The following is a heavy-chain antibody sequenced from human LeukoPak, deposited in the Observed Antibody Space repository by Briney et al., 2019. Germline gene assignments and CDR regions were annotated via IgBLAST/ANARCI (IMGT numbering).Heavy chain of an antibody. Sequence: ASVKVSCKASGYTFTSYAMNWVRQAPGQGLECMGWINTNTGNPTYAQGFTGRFVFSLDTSVSTAYLQISSLKAEDTAVYYCAREGSEQWLVRGIGNWFDPWGQGTLVTVSS. CDR1: GYTFTSYA. D-gene: IGHD6-19*01. CDR3: AREGSEQWLVRGIGNWFDP. J-gene: IGHJ5*02. V-gene: IGHV7-4-1*02. CDR2: INTNTGNP.